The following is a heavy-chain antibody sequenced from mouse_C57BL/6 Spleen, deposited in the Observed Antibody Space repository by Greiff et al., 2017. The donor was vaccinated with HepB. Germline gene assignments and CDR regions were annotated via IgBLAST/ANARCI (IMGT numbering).Heavy chain of an antibody. Sequence: EVQGVESGGGLVKPGGSLKLSCAASGFTFSDYGMHWVRQAPEKGLEWVAYISSGSSTIYYADTVKGRFTISRDTAKTTLFLQMTSLRSEDTAMYYCARNYARYDYAMDYWGQGTSVTVSS. D-gene: IGHD1-1*02. CDR2: ISSGSSTI. V-gene: IGHV5-17*01. J-gene: IGHJ4*01. CDR1: GFTFSDYG. CDR3: ARNYARYDYAMDY.